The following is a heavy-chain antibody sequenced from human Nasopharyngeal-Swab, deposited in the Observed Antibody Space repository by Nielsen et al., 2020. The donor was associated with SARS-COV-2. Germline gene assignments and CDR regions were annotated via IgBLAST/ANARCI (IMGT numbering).Heavy chain of an antibody. D-gene: IGHD3-22*01. Sequence: WIRQPPGKGLEWIGSIYYSGSTYYNPSLKSRVTISVDTSKNQFSLKLSSVTAADTAVYHCARGEPYYDSSGYYLGVYAFDIWGQGTMVTVSS. CDR3: ARGEPYYDSSGYYLGVYAFDI. J-gene: IGHJ3*02. V-gene: IGHV4-39*07. CDR2: IYYSGST.